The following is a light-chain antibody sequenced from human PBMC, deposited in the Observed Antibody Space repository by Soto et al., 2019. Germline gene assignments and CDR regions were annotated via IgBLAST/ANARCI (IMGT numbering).Light chain of an antibody. CDR1: QSVSSN. V-gene: IGKV3-15*01. Sequence: IVMTQSRATLSVSPVERATLSCRSIQSVSSNLAWYQQKPGQAPRLLIYGASTRATGIPARFSGSGSGTEFTLTITSLQSGDFAVYYCNKYHNWTPLNFGGGTXVAIK. CDR3: NKYHNWTPLN. J-gene: IGKJ4*01. CDR2: GAS.